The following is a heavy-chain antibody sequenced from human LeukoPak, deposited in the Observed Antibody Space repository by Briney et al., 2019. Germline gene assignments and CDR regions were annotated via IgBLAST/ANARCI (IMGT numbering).Heavy chain of an antibody. CDR3: AKDRGQLIGFEDAFDI. Sequence: GGSLRLSCAASGFTFDDSAMPWVRQAPGKGLEWVSGISWNSGSIGYADSVKGRFTISRDNAKNSLYLQMNSLRAEDTALYYCAKDRGQLIGFEDAFDIWGQGTMVTVSS. CDR2: ISWNSGSI. V-gene: IGHV3-9*01. D-gene: IGHD6-13*01. J-gene: IGHJ3*02. CDR1: GFTFDDSA.